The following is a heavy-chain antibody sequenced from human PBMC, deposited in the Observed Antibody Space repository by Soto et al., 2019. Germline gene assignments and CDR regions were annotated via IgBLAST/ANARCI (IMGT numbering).Heavy chain of an antibody. CDR3: ARDSAIVVVIAYYFDY. V-gene: IGHV3-30-3*01. Sequence: GGSLRLSCAASGFTFSSYAMHWVRQAPGKGLEWVAVISYDGSNKYYADSVKGRFTISRDNSKNTLYLQMNSLRAEDTAVYYCARDSAIVVVIAYYFDYWGQGTLVTVSS. J-gene: IGHJ4*02. D-gene: IGHD3-22*01. CDR2: ISYDGSNK. CDR1: GFTFSSYA.